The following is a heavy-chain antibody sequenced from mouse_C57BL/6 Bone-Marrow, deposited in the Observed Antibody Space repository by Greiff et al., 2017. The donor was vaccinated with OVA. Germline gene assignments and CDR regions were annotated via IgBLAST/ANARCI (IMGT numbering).Heavy chain of an antibody. Sequence: QVQLQQPGAELVRPGTSVKLSCKASGYTFTSYWMHWVKQRPGQGLEWIGVIDPSDSYTNYNQKFKGQATFTVDTSSSTAYMQLSSLTSEDSAVYYGAREDYYGNLYAMDYWGQGTSVTVSS. V-gene: IGHV1-59*01. D-gene: IGHD2-1*01. J-gene: IGHJ4*01. CDR1: GYTFTSYW. CDR3: AREDYYGNLYAMDY. CDR2: IDPSDSYT.